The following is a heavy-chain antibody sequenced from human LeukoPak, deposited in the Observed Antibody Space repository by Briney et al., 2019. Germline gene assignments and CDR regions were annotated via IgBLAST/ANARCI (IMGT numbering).Heavy chain of an antibody. D-gene: IGHD6-13*01. J-gene: IGHJ4*02. Sequence: ASVKVSYKASGGTFSSYAISWVRQAPGQGLEWMEGIIPIFGTANYAQRFQGRVTITADESTSTAYMELSSLRSEDTAVYYCAGGLSSSWYGGSKRWGQGTLVTVSS. V-gene: IGHV1-69*13. CDR3: AGGLSSSWYGGSKR. CDR2: IIPIFGTA. CDR1: GGTFSSYA.